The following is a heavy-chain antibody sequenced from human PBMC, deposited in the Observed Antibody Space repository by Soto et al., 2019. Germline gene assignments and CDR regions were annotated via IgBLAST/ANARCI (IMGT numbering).Heavy chain of an antibody. CDR1: GGSFSGYY. V-gene: IGHV4-34*01. CDR3: ARGRYDFWSGYYTGSLPPYFDY. CDR2: INHRGST. J-gene: IGHJ4*02. Sequence: SETLSLTCAVYGGSFSGYYWSWIRQPPGKGLEWIGEINHRGSTNYNPSLKSRVTISVDTSKNQFSLKLSSVTAADTAVYYCARGRYDFWSGYYTGSLPPYFDYWGQGTLVTVSS. D-gene: IGHD3-3*01.